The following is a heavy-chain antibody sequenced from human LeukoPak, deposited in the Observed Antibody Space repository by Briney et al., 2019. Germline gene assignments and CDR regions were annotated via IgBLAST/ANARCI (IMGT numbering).Heavy chain of an antibody. CDR2: IGGSGDKT. J-gene: IGHJ4*02. V-gene: IGHV3-23*01. CDR1: GFTFNRNA. D-gene: IGHD6-19*01. Sequence: GGSLRLSCAASGFTFNRNAISWVRQAPGKGLEWVSAIGGSGDKTFYADSVKGRFTISRDNSKNMVHLQMNSLTGEDTALYYCVRRGDASSGWGDHDFWGQGALVTVSS. CDR3: VRRGDASSGWGDHDF.